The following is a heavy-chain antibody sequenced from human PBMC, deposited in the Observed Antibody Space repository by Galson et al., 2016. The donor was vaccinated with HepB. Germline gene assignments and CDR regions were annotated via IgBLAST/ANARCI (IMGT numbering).Heavy chain of an antibody. CDR1: GLTFSNYG. V-gene: IGHV3-33*01. Sequence: SLRLSCAASGLTFSNYGMHWVRQAPGKGLEWVAVIWYDGSNKYYADSVKGRFTISRDNSKNTLYLQMNSLRAEDTAVYYWARGYSSSWYLYYFDHWGQGTLVTVSS. J-gene: IGHJ4*02. CDR2: IWYDGSNK. CDR3: ARGYSSSWYLYYFDH. D-gene: IGHD6-13*01.